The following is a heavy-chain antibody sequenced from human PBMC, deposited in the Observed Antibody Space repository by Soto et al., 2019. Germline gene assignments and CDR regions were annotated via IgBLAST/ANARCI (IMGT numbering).Heavy chain of an antibody. Sequence: PSETLSLTCTVSGGSISSSSYHWGWIRQPPGKGLEWIGSIYYSGTTYYNPSLKSRVTISVDTSKNQFSLKLSSVTAADTAVYYCTNSNWFDPWGQGTLVTVSS. D-gene: IGHD3-10*01. CDR2: IYYSGTT. CDR3: TNSNWFDP. J-gene: IGHJ5*02. V-gene: IGHV4-39*01. CDR1: GGSISSSSYH.